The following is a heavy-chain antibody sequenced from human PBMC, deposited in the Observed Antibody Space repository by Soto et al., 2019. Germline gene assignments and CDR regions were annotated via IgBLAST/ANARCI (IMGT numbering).Heavy chain of an antibody. CDR1: GGPISSYY. V-gene: IGHV4-59*01. J-gene: IGHJ6*03. CDR3: ARDYYYYMDV. CDR2: IYYSGST. Sequence: SETLSLTCTVSGGPISSYYWTWIRQPPGKGLEWIGYIYYSGSTSYNPSLKSRVTISVDTSKNQLSLKLSSVTAADTAVYYCARDYYYYMDVWG.